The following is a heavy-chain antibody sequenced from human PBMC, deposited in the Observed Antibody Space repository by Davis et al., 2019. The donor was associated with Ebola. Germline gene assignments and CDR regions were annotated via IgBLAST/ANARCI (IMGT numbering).Heavy chain of an antibody. D-gene: IGHD4-17*01. CDR1: GFTFRSYG. CDR2: ISYDGSNK. V-gene: IGHV3-30*03. Sequence: GESLKTPCAASGFTFRSYGMHWLRQAPGKGLEWVPVISYDGSNKYYADSVKGRFTISRDNSKNVLYLEMNSLRVEDTAVYYCARHIDGDFWYFDLWGRGTLVTVSS. J-gene: IGHJ2*01. CDR3: ARHIDGDFWYFDL.